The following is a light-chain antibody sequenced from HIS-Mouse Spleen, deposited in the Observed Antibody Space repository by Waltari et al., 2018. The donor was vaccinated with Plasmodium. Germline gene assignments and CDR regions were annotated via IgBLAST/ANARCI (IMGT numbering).Light chain of an antibody. CDR3: QAWDSSTVV. V-gene: IGLV3-1*01. CDR2: QAS. CDR1: KLGYKY. Sequence: SYELTQPPSVSVSPGQTASITCSGDKLGYKYACWYQQKPGQSPVLVIYQASKRPSGSPELFHGSNAGNTATLTISGTQAMDEADYYCQAWDSSTVVFGGGTKLTVL. J-gene: IGLJ2*01.